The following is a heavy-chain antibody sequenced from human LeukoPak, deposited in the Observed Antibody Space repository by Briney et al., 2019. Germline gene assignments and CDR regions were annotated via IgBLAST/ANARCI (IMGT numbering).Heavy chain of an antibody. CDR1: GGSISSYY. D-gene: IGHD1-1*01. Sequence: SETLSLTCTVSGGSISSYYWNWIRQPPGKGLEWIGYISYSGSTNYNPSPKSRVTISVDTSKNQFSLKLSSVTAADTAVYYCARERSATGYYYYYMDVWGKGTTVTVSS. CDR3: ARERSATGYYYYYMDV. V-gene: IGHV4-59*01. CDR2: ISYSGST. J-gene: IGHJ6*03.